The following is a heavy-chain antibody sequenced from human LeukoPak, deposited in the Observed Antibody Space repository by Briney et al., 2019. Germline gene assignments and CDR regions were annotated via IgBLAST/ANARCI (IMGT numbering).Heavy chain of an antibody. CDR1: GFTFTSSA. V-gene: IGHV1-58*02. D-gene: IGHD2-2*01. Sequence: SVKVSCKASGFTFTSSAMQWVRQARGQRLEWIGWIVVGSGNTNYAQKFQERVTITRDMSTSTAYMELSSLRSEDTTVYYCAADRSCSSTSCDWFDPWGQGTLVTVSS. CDR2: IVVGSGNT. CDR3: AADRSCSSTSCDWFDP. J-gene: IGHJ5*02.